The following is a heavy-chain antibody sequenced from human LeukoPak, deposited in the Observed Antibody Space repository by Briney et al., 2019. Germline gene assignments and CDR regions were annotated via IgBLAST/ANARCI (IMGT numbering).Heavy chain of an antibody. CDR2: INWNGGST. J-gene: IGHJ3*02. CDR3: ASYSGSYWKAFDI. Sequence: SGGSLRLSCAASGFTFYDYGMRWVRHAPGKGLEGGSGINWNGGSTVYADSVKGRFTISRDNAKNSLYLQMNSLRAEDTALYHCASYSGSYWKAFDIWGQGTMVTVSS. D-gene: IGHD1-26*01. CDR1: GFTFYDYG. V-gene: IGHV3-20*01.